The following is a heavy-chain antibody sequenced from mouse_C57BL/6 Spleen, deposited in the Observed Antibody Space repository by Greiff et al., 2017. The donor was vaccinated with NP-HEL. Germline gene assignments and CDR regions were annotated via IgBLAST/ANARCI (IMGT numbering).Heavy chain of an antibody. CDR2: IDPETGGT. J-gene: IGHJ4*01. CDR1: GYTFTDYE. CDR3: TWGNYAMDY. Sequence: QVQLKQSGAELVRPGASVTLSCKASGYTFTDYEMHWVKQTPVHGLEWIGAIDPETGGTAYNQKFKGKAILTADKSSSTAYMELRSLTSEDSAVYYCTWGNYAMDYWGQGTSVTVSS. V-gene: IGHV1-15*01.